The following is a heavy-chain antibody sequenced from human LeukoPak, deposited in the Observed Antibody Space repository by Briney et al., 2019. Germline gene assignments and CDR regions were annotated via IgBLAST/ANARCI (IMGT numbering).Heavy chain of an antibody. J-gene: IGHJ6*03. V-gene: IGHV3-74*01. D-gene: IGHD3-16*02. CDR3: AKGYTFGGVIADYYMDV. Sequence: PGGSLRLSCAASGFTFSGYWMHWVRQAPGKGLVWVSRINSDGSSTSYADSVKGRFTISRDNSKNTLYLQMNSLRAEDTAVYYCAKGYTFGGVIADYYMDVWGEGTTVTISS. CDR1: GFTFSGYW. CDR2: INSDGSST.